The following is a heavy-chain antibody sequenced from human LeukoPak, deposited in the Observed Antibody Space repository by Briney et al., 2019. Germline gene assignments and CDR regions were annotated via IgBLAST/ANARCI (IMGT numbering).Heavy chain of an antibody. J-gene: IGHJ4*02. D-gene: IGHD3-22*01. V-gene: IGHV3-30*03. Sequence: GGSLRLSCAASGFTFGSYGMHWVRQAPGKGLEWVAVISYDGSNKYYADSVKGRFTISRDNSKNTLYLQMNSLRAEDTAVYYCARASGFSYYFDYWGQGTLVTVSS. CDR1: GFTFGSYG. CDR3: ARASGFSYYFDY. CDR2: ISYDGSNK.